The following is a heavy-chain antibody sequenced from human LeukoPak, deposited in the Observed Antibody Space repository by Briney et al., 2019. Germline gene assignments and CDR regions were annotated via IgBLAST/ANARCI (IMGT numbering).Heavy chain of an antibody. V-gene: IGHV3-23*01. CDR3: ARLTASHFDY. CDR2: FSYNGEHI. D-gene: IGHD2-2*01. CDR1: GFSLSVDG. Sequence: PGGSLRLSCAASGFSLSVDGMTWVRQAPGKGLEWVPVFSYNGEHIHYAESVRGRFTISRDISKHILFLQMSSLRAEDTAVYYCARLTASHFDYWDPGNLVTVSS. J-gene: IGHJ4*02.